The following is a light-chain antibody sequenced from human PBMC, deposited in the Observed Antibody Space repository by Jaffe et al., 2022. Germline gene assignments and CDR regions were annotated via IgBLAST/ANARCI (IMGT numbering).Light chain of an antibody. CDR2: ENN. V-gene: IGLV1-51*02. Sequence: QSVLTQPPSVSAAPGQKVTISCSGSSSNIGNNYVSWYQQLPGTAPKLLIYENNKRPSGIPDRFSGSKSGTSATLGITGLQTGDEAEYYCGTWDSSLSVVFGGGTKLTVL. J-gene: IGLJ2*01. CDR3: GTWDSSLSVV. CDR1: SSNIGNNY.